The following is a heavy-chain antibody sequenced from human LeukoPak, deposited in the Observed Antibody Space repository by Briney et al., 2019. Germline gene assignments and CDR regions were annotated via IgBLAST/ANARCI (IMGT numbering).Heavy chain of an antibody. CDR2: IIPIFGTA. D-gene: IGHD6-6*01. CDR3: ARHERYSSSEDY. Sequence: ASVKVSCKASGYTFTSYAISWVRQAPGQGLEWMGGIIPIFGTANYAQKFQGRVTITTDESTSTAYMELSSLRSEDTAVYYCARHERYSSSEDYWGQGTLVTVSS. CDR1: GYTFTSYA. J-gene: IGHJ4*02. V-gene: IGHV1-69*05.